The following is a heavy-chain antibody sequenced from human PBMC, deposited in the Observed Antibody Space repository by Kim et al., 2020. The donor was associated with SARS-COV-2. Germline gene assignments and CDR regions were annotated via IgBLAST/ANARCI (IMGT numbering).Heavy chain of an antibody. D-gene: IGHD3-10*01. V-gene: IGHV3-30*04. CDR1: GFTFSSYA. CDR3: ARATDPPALLWFGELLFTPLDY. J-gene: IGHJ4*02. CDR2: ISYDGSNK. Sequence: GGSLRLSCAASGFTFSSYAMHWVRQAPGKGLEWVAVISYDGSNKYYADSVKGRFTISRDNSKNTLYLQMNSLRAEDTAVYYCARATDPPALLWFGELLFTPLDYWGQGTLVTVSS.